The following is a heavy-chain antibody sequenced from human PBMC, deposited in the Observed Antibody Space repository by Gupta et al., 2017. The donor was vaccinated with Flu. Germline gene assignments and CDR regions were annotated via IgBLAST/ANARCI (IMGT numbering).Heavy chain of an antibody. J-gene: IGHJ5*02. D-gene: IGHD2-2*01. Sequence: PGQGLEWMGWINPNSGGTNYAQKFQGRVTMTRDTSISTAYMELSRLRSDDTAVYYCARDGPAAMPVSYWFDPWGQGTLVTVSS. V-gene: IGHV1-2*02. CDR3: ARDGPAAMPVSYWFDP. CDR2: INPNSGGT.